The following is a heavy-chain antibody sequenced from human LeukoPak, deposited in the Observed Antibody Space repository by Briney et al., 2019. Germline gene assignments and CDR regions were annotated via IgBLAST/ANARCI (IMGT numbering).Heavy chain of an antibody. CDR3: ARDRDV. CDR2: IWYGGINK. CDR1: GFTFSSYD. Sequence: GGSLRLSCAASGFTFSSYDMHWVRQAPGKGLEWVAVIWYGGINKYYVDSVKGRFTISRDNSKNTLYLQMNSLRAEDTAVYYCARDRDVWGQGTLVTVSS. V-gene: IGHV3-33*01. J-gene: IGHJ4*02.